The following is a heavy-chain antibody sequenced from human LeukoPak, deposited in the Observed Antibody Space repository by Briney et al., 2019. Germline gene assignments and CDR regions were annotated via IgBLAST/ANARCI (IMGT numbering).Heavy chain of an antibody. CDR3: AKLYSSSSSLVY. V-gene: IGHV1-8*03. J-gene: IGHJ4*02. D-gene: IGHD6-6*01. Sequence: GASVKVSCKASGYTFTSYDINWVRQATGQGLEWMGWMNPNSGNTGYAQKFQGRVTITRNTSISTAYMELSSLRSEDTAVYYCAKLYSSSSSLVYWGQGTLVTVSS. CDR1: GYTFTSYD. CDR2: MNPNSGNT.